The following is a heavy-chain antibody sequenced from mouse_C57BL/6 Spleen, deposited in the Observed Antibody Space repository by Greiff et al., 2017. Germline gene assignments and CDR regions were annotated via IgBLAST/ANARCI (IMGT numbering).Heavy chain of an antibody. CDR3: ARGSNYFDY. V-gene: IGHV5-4*01. J-gene: IGHJ2*01. CDR2: ISDGGSYT. CDR1: GFTFSSYA. Sequence: EVQLVESGGGLVKPGGSLKLSCAASGFTFSSYAMSWVRQTTGKRLEWVATISDGGSYTYYPDNVKGRFTISRDNAKNNLYLQMSHRKSEDTAMYYCARGSNYFDYWGQGTTLTVSS. D-gene: IGHD1-1*01.